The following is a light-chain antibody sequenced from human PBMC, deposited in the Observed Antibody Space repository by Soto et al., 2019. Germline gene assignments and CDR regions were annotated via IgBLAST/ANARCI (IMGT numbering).Light chain of an antibody. Sequence: ELVLTQSPATLSLSPGERATLSCRASQSVSSYLAWYQQRPGQAPRLLIYDASNGATGIPARFSGSGSGTDFTLTISSLEPEDFAVYYCQQRSNWPPITFGQGTRLEIK. V-gene: IGKV3-11*01. CDR1: QSVSSY. J-gene: IGKJ5*01. CDR3: QQRSNWPPIT. CDR2: DAS.